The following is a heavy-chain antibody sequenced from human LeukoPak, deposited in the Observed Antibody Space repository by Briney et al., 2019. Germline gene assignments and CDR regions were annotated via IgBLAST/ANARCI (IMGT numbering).Heavy chain of an antibody. V-gene: IGHV3-21*01. CDR2: ISSSSSYI. CDR3: ARDGEVYSSWYRNWFDP. Sequence: NPGGSLRLSCAASGFTFSNYAMSWVRQAPGKGLEWVSSISSSSSYIYYADSVKGRFTISRDNAKNSLYLQMNSLRAEDTAVYYCARDGEVYSSWYRNWFDPWGQGTLVTVSS. CDR1: GFTFSNYA. J-gene: IGHJ5*02. D-gene: IGHD6-13*01.